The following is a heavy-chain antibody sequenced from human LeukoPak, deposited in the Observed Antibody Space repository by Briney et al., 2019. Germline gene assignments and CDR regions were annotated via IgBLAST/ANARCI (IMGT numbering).Heavy chain of an antibody. J-gene: IGHJ3*02. V-gene: IGHV3-30*18. CDR2: ISYDGSNK. CDR3: AKELGYCSSTSCHDAFDI. CDR1: GFTFSSYG. Sequence: TGGSLRLSCAASGFTFSSYGMHWVRQAPGKGLEWVAVISYDGSNKYYADSVKGRFTISRDNSKNTLYLQMNSLRAEDMALYYCAKELGYCSSTSCHDAFDIWGQGTMVTVSS. D-gene: IGHD2-2*01.